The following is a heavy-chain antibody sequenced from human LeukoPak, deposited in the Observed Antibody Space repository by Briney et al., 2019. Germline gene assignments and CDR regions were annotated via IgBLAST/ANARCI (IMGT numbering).Heavy chain of an antibody. CDR1: GDSVSSNSAA. V-gene: IGHV6-1*01. D-gene: IGHD6-19*01. Sequence: SQTLSLTFAISGDSVSSNSAAWNWIRQSPSRGLEWLGRTYYRSKWFKDYAASVKSRITINPDTSKNQFSLQMNSVTPEDTAVYYCARDRIAVAATSWDAFDIWGQGTMVTVSS. CDR3: ARDRIAVAATSWDAFDI. CDR2: TYYRSKWFK. J-gene: IGHJ3*02.